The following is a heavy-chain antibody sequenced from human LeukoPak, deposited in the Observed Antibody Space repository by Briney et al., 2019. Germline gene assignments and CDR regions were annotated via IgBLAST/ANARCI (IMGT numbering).Heavy chain of an antibody. Sequence: PGGSLRLSCAASGFSVSTNHMSWVRQAPGRGLEWVSHLYKSGKTDYADSVEGRFTISRDSSNNILFLQMNNLRAEDSAVYYCARVLGTTDYFDYWGQGTLVAVSS. CDR2: LYKSGKT. V-gene: IGHV3-53*01. CDR1: GFSVSTNH. J-gene: IGHJ4*02. D-gene: IGHD7-27*01. CDR3: ARVLGTTDYFDY.